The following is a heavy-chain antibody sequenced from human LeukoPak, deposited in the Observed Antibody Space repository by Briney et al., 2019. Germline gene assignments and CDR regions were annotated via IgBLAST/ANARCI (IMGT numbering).Heavy chain of an antibody. CDR2: IYSGGST. D-gene: IGHD3-10*01. CDR1: EFSVGSNY. J-gene: IGHJ4*02. V-gene: IGHV3-66*01. Sequence: GGSLRLSCAAPEFSVGSNYMTWVRQAPGKGLEWVSLIYSGGSTYYADSVKGRFTISRDNSKNTLYLQMNSLRAEDTAVYYCAKDGQGVLWFGELSTPYYFDYWGQGTLITVSS. CDR3: AKDGQGVLWFGELSTPYYFDY.